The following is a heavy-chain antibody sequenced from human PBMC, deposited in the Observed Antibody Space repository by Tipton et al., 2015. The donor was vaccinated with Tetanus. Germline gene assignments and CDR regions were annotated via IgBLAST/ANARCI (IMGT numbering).Heavy chain of an antibody. D-gene: IGHD2-15*01. J-gene: IGHJ4*02. CDR2: ISAYNGNT. V-gene: IGHV1-18*04. CDR1: GYTFTSYG. Sequence: QLVQSGAEVKKPGASMKVSCKASGYTFTSYGISWVRQAPGQGLEWMGWISAYNGNTNYAQKLQGRVTMTTDTSTSTAYMELRSLRSDDTAVYYCARGLRLYCSGGSCYPGRYWGQGTLVTVPS. CDR3: ARGLRLYCSGGSCYPGRY.